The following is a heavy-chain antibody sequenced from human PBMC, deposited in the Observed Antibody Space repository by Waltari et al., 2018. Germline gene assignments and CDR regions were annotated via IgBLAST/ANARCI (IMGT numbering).Heavy chain of an antibody. Sequence: QVQLVQSGAEVKKPGASVKVSCKASGYTFTHSDINWVRQATGQGLEWMGWMIPNSGNTGYAQKFQGRVTITRNTSINTAYMELSSLRSEDTAVYDCATRGGSYWFDSWGQGTLVIVSS. J-gene: IGHJ5*01. D-gene: IGHD3-10*01. CDR1: GYTFTHSD. V-gene: IGHV1-8*03. CDR3: ATRGGSYWFDS. CDR2: MIPNSGNT.